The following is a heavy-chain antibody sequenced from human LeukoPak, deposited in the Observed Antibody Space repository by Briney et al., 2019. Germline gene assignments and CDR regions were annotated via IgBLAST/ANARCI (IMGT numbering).Heavy chain of an antibody. CDR2: ISYDGSNK. D-gene: IGHD3-10*01. J-gene: IGHJ4*02. CDR1: GFTFSSYG. Sequence: PGGSLRLSCAASGFTFSSYGMHWVRQAPGKGLEWVAVISYDGSNKYYADSVKGRFTISRDNSKNTLYLQMNSLRAEDTAVYYCARGGLELWFGEPHHRSSFDYWGQGTLVTVSS. V-gene: IGHV3-30*03. CDR3: ARGGLELWFGEPHHRSSFDY.